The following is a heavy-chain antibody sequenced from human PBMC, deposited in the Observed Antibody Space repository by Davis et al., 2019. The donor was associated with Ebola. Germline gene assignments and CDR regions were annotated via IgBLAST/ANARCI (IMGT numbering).Heavy chain of an antibody. Sequence: GSLRLSCAVYGGSFSGYFWSWIRQTPGKGLEWIGEINHSGSTNYNPSLKSRVTISVDTSKNQFSLKLSSVTAADTAVYYCARWGYGGNSAYFDYWGQGTLVIVSS. D-gene: IGHD4-23*01. V-gene: IGHV4-34*01. CDR2: INHSGST. CDR3: ARWGYGGNSAYFDY. CDR1: GGSFSGYF. J-gene: IGHJ4*02.